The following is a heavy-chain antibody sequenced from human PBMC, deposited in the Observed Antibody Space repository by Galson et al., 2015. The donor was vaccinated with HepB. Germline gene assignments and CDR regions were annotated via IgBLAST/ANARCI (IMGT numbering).Heavy chain of an antibody. CDR3: AKSRSYSDY. CDR1: GFTFSSYA. V-gene: IGHV3-23*01. Sequence: SLRLSCAASGFTFSSYAMSWVRQAPGKGLEWVSGISASGGTTYYADSVKGRFTISRDNSKNTLFLQMNSLRAEDTAVYYCAKSRSYSDYWGQGTLVTVSS. J-gene: IGHJ4*02. CDR2: ISASGGTT. D-gene: IGHD2-2*01.